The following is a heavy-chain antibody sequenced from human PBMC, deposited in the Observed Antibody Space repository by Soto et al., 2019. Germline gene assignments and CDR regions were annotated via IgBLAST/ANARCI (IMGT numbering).Heavy chain of an antibody. D-gene: IGHD3-10*01. J-gene: IGHJ4*02. Sequence: SETLSLTCTVSGGSISSSSYYWGWIRQPPGKGLEWIGSIYYSGCTYYNPSLKSRVTISVDTSKNQFSLKLSSVTAADTAVYYCARHDPRGRTRAFDYWGQGTLVTVSS. CDR1: GGSISSSSYY. V-gene: IGHV4-39*01. CDR2: IYYSGCT. CDR3: ARHDPRGRTRAFDY.